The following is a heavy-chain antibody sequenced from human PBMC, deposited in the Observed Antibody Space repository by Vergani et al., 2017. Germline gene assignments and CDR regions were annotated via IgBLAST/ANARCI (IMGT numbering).Heavy chain of an antibody. J-gene: IGHJ4*02. CDR1: GGSFSGYY. CDR2: INHSGST. Sequence: QLQLQESGPGLVKPSETLSLTCTVSGGSFSGYYWSWIRQPPGKGLEWIGEINHSGSTNYNPSLKSRVTISVDTSKNQFSLKLSSVTAADTAVYYCARLAPDGSGAHFDYWGQGTLVTVSS. V-gene: IGHV4-34*01. CDR3: ARLAPDGSGAHFDY.